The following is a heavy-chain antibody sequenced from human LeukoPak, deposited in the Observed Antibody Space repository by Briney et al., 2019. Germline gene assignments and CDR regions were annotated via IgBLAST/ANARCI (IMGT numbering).Heavy chain of an antibody. V-gene: IGHV3-53*01. CDR1: GFTVSSNY. J-gene: IGHJ4*02. D-gene: IGHD3-22*01. CDR2: IYRGGST. CDR3: ARGGPYYYDSSGYYSPFDY. Sequence: GGSLRLSCAASGFTVSSNYMSWVRQAPGKGLEWVSVIYRGGSTYYADSEKGRFTISRDNSKNTLYLQMNSLRAEDTAVYYCARGGPYYYDSSGYYSPFDYWGQGTLVTVSS.